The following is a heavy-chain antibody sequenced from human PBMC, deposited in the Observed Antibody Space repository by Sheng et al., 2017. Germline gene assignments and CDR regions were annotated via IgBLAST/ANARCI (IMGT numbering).Heavy chain of an antibody. D-gene: IGHD3-10*01. CDR1: GGSFSGYY. J-gene: IGHJ4*02. CDR3: ARHTSTNYYGSGSYYLDY. CDR2: INHSGST. V-gene: IGHV4-34*02. Sequence: QVQLQQWGAGLLKPSETLSLTCAVYGGSFSGYYWSWIRQPPGKGLEWIGEINHSGSTNYNPSLKSRVTISLDTSKNQFSLRLSSVTAADTAVYYCARHTSTNYYGSGSYYLDYWGQGTLVTVSS.